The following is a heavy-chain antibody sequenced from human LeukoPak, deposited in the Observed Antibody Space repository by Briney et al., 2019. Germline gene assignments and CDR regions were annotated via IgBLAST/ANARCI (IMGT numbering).Heavy chain of an antibody. Sequence: SETLSLTCTVSGGSISSGSYYWSWIRQPAGKGLEWIGRIYTSGSTNYNPSLKSRVTVSVDTSKNQFSLKLSSVTAADTAVYYCARDREGSGNFDYWGQGTLVTVSS. J-gene: IGHJ4*02. D-gene: IGHD1-26*01. V-gene: IGHV4-61*02. CDR3: ARDREGSGNFDY. CDR2: IYTSGST. CDR1: GGSISSGSYY.